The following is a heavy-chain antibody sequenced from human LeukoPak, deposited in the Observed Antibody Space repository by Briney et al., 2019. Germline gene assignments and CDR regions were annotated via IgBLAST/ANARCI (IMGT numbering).Heavy chain of an antibody. J-gene: IGHJ4*02. CDR1: GFTVSSNY. Sequence: GGSLRLSCAASGFTVSSNYMSWVRQAPGNGLEWLSVIYSGGSTSYADSVKGRLTIYRDNSTNTPYLQMNSLRAEDTAVYYCATDPYYDSSGYYYSDYWGQGTLVTASS. V-gene: IGHV3-66*01. D-gene: IGHD3-22*01. CDR3: ATDPYYDSSGYYYSDY. CDR2: IYSGGST.